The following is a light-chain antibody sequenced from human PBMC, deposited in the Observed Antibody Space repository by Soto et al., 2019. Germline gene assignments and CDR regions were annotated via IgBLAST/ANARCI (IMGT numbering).Light chain of an antibody. V-gene: IGKV1-39*01. CDR2: AAS. Sequence: DIQMTQSPSSLSASVGDRVSVICRASQSISSYLNWYQQKPGKAPKLLIYAASSLQSGVPSRFSGSGSGTVYTLTISSLQPEDFGTYYCQQNYNSPPTFGQGTKVEIK. CDR3: QQNYNSPPT. CDR1: QSISSY. J-gene: IGKJ1*01.